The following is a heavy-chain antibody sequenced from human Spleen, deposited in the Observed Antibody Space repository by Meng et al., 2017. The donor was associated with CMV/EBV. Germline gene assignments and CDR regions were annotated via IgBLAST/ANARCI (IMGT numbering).Heavy chain of an antibody. D-gene: IGHD3-22*01. CDR2: ISYDGSNK. Sequence: SLKISCAASGFTFSSYAMHWVRQAPGKGLEWVAVISYDGSNKYYADSVKGRFTISRDNSKNTLYLQMNSLRAEDTAVYYCARDLNYYDSSGYYYYWGQGTLVTVSS. V-gene: IGHV3-30-3*01. J-gene: IGHJ4*02. CDR3: ARDLNYYDSSGYYYY. CDR1: GFTFSSYA.